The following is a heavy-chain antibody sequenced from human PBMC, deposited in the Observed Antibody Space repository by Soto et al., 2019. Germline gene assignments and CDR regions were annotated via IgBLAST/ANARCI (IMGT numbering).Heavy chain of an antibody. CDR3: ARAVIGNDNYGTIGYYCDH. CDR2: IDPSGGVT. J-gene: IGHJ4*02. CDR1: GYTFTKFH. Sequence: QVQLIQFGAEVKKPGASVKASCRASGYTFTKFHIHWVRQAPGQGLEWMGMIDPSGGVTRDAQRFQGIITMTNDTSTSSVETELTGLTSEDPAVYYCARAVIGNDNYGTIGYYCDHWGPGTLVTVAA. D-gene: IGHD1-7*01. V-gene: IGHV1-46*01.